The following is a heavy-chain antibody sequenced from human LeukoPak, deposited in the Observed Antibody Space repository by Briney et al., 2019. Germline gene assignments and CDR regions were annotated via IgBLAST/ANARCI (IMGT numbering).Heavy chain of an antibody. CDR3: AGGDNPGYGDYDFDY. V-gene: IGHV3-11*04. CDR1: GFTFSDYY. Sequence: PGGSLRLSCAASGFTFSDYYMSWIRQAPGKGLEGVSHISSGGTTISYADSVKGRFTISRDNAKNSLYLQMNSLRSEDTAVYYCAGGDNPGYGDYDFDYWGQGTLVTVSS. D-gene: IGHD4-17*01. CDR2: ISSGGTTI. J-gene: IGHJ4*02.